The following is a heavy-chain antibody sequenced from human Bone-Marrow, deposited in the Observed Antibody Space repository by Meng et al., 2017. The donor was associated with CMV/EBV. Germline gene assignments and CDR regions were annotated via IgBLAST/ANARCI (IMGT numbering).Heavy chain of an antibody. CDR2: IIPIFGTA. CDR3: ARGGTMVRGVIISKYYYYVMDV. D-gene: IGHD3-10*01. J-gene: IGHJ6*02. Sequence: SVKVSCKASGGTFSSYAISWVRQAPGQGLEWMGGIIPIFGTANYAQKFQGRVTITTDESTSTAYMELSSLRSEDTAVYYCARGGTMVRGVIISKYYYYVMDVWGQGTTVAVSS. CDR1: GGTFSSYA. V-gene: IGHV1-69*05.